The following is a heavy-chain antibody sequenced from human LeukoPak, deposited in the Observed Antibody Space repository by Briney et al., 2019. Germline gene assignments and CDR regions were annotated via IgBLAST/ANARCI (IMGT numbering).Heavy chain of an antibody. CDR2: INSDGSST. V-gene: IGHV3-74*03. Sequence: GGSLRLSCAASGFTFSRYWMQWVRQAPGKGLVWVSYINSDGSSTTYADSVKGRFTTSRDNAKNTLYLQMNGLRDEDTAVYYCVRDNFGVDYWGQGTLVTVSS. CDR1: GFTFSRYW. CDR3: VRDNFGVDY. J-gene: IGHJ4*02. D-gene: IGHD3-16*01.